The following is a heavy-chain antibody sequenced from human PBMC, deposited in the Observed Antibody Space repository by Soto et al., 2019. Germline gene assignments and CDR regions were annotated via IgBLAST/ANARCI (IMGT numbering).Heavy chain of an antibody. CDR2: ISYDGSNK. J-gene: IGHJ4*02. CDR3: AAVTTAHIFDY. V-gene: IGHV3-30*03. CDR1: GFTFSSYG. D-gene: IGHD4-17*01. Sequence: PGGSLRLSCAASGFTFSSYGMHWVRQAPGKGLEWVAVISYDGSNKYYADSVKGRFTISRDNSKNTLYLQMNSLRAEDTAVYYCAAVTTAHIFDYWGQGTLVTVSS.